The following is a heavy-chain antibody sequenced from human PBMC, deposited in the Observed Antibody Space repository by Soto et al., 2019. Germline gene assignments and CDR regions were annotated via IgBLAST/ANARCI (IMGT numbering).Heavy chain of an antibody. Sequence: GGSLRLSCAASGFTFSSYSMNWVRQAPGKGLEWVSSISSSSSYIYYADSVKGRFTISRDNAKNSLYLQMNSLRAEDTAVYYCARDKGIAVAGTSGGFDPWGQGTLVTVSS. D-gene: IGHD6-19*01. CDR1: GFTFSSYS. J-gene: IGHJ5*02. V-gene: IGHV3-21*01. CDR3: ARDKGIAVAGTSGGFDP. CDR2: ISSSSSYI.